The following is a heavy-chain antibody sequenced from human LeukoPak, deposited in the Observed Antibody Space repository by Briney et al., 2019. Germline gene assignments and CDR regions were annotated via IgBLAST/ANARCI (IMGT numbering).Heavy chain of an antibody. J-gene: IGHJ5*02. CDR3: ARPTGLEPPGPYRGFDP. Sequence: ASETLSLTCSVSGGSISSRSYHWGWIRQPPGKGLEWIAYIYHSGSTYYNPSLQSRVTISVDTSKNQFTLNLNSVTAADTAVYYCARPTGLEPPGPYRGFDPWGQGMLVTISS. CDR1: GGSISSRSYH. D-gene: IGHD1-1*01. V-gene: IGHV4-39*01. CDR2: IYHSGST.